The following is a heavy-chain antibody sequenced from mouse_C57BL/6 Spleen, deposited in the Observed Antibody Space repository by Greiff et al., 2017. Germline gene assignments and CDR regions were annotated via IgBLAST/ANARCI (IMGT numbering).Heavy chain of an antibody. J-gene: IGHJ4*01. CDR2: INPYNGGT. Sequence: EVQLQQSGPVLVKPGASVKMSCKASGYTFTDYYMNWVKQSHGKSLEWIGVINPYNGGTSYNQKFKGKATLTVDKSSSTAYMELNSLTSEDSAVYYCARTYDYDGESYAMDYWGQGTSVTVSS. V-gene: IGHV1-19*01. CDR3: ARTYDYDGESYAMDY. CDR1: GYTFTDYY. D-gene: IGHD2-4*01.